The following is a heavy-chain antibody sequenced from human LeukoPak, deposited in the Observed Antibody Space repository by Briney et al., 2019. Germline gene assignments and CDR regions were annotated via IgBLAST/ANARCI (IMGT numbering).Heavy chain of an antibody. D-gene: IGHD2-2*01. V-gene: IGHV3-30*02. Sequence: PGGSLRLSCAASGFTFSSYGMHWVRQAPGKGLEWVAFIRYDGSNKYYVDSVKGRFTISRDNSKNTLYLQMNSLRAEDTAVYYCAKVVGYCSSTSCYGYYYYGMDVWGQGTTVTVSS. CDR3: AKVVGYCSSTSCYGYYYYGMDV. CDR1: GFTFSSYG. CDR2: IRYDGSNK. J-gene: IGHJ6*02.